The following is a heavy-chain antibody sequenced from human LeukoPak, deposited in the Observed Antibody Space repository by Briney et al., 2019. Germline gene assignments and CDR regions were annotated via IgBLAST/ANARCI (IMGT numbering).Heavy chain of an antibody. CDR2: ISSSGGTI. D-gene: IGHD4-17*01. Sequence: GGSLRLSCAASGFTFSDYYMSWIRQAPGKGLEWVSYISSSGGTIYYADSVKGRFTISRDNAKNSLYLQMNSLRAEDTAVYYCAREFNGDYGWYYFNYWGQGTLVTVSS. CDR1: GFTFSDYY. J-gene: IGHJ4*02. V-gene: IGHV3-11*01. CDR3: AREFNGDYGWYYFNY.